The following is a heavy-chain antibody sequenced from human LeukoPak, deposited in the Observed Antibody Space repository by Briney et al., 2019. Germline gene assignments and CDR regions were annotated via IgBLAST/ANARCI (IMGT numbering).Heavy chain of an antibody. CDR3: ARGYSGSYQFDY. J-gene: IGHJ4*02. D-gene: IGHD1-26*01. V-gene: IGHV1-18*01. CDR2: ISAYNGNA. Sequence: ASVKVSCKASGYTFTSYGISWVRQAPGQGLEWMGWISAYNGNANYAQKLQGRVTMTRDTSISTAYMEVSRLRSDDTAVYYCARGYSGSYQFDYWGQGTLVTVSS. CDR1: GYTFTSYG.